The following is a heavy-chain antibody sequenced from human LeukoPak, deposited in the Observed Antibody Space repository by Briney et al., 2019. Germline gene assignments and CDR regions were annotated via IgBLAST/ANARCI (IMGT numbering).Heavy chain of an antibody. CDR1: GGSISSSSYY. V-gene: IGHV4-39*01. J-gene: IGHJ6*02. Sequence: SETLSLTCTVSGGSISSSSYYWGWIRQRPGKGLEWIGSIYYSGSTYYNPSLKSRVTISVDTSKNQFSLKLSSVTAADTAVYYCARLIVDTAMVGYYYYYGMDVWGQGTTVTVSS. CDR3: ARLIVDTAMVGYYYYYGMDV. CDR2: IYYSGST. D-gene: IGHD5-18*01.